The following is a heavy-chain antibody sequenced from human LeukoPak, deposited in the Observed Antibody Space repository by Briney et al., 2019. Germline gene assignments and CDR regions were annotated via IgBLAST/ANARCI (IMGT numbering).Heavy chain of an antibody. CDR1: GGSISSSRDY. CDR3: ARHVEIAVAGPIDY. V-gene: IGHV4-39*01. J-gene: IGHJ4*02. Sequence: SETLSLTCTVSGGSISSSRDYWGWIRQPPGKGLEWIGSIYYSGSTYFNPSLKSRVTISVDTSKNQFSLKLSSVTAADTAVYYCARHVEIAVAGPIDYWGQGTLVTVSS. CDR2: IYYSGST. D-gene: IGHD6-19*01.